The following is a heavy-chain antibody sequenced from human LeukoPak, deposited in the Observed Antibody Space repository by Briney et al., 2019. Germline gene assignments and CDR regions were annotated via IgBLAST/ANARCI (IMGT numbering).Heavy chain of an antibody. CDR3: ARERKTGYSSSWYMGEYFQH. V-gene: IGHV3-7*01. CDR1: GFIFSAYW. D-gene: IGHD6-13*01. J-gene: IGHJ1*01. CDR2: KYQDGSEK. Sequence: GGSLRLSCAASGFIFSAYWVTWVRQAPGKGLEGVANKYQDGSEKYYVDSVKGRFTISRDNAKNSLYLQMNSLRAEDTAVYYCARERKTGYSSSWYMGEYFQHWGQGPLVTVSS.